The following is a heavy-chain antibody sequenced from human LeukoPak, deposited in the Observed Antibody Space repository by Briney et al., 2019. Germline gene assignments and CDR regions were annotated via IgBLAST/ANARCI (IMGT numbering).Heavy chain of an antibody. Sequence: GGSLRLSCAASGFTFSSYGMNWVRQAPGKGLEWVANIKQDGSEKYYVDSVKGRFTISRDNAKNSLYLQMNSLRAEDTAVYYCARDVGAVFGVLIMNGFDYWGQGTLVTVSS. V-gene: IGHV3-7*01. CDR1: GFTFSSYG. CDR3: ARDVGAVFGVLIMNGFDY. D-gene: IGHD3-3*01. J-gene: IGHJ4*02. CDR2: IKQDGSEK.